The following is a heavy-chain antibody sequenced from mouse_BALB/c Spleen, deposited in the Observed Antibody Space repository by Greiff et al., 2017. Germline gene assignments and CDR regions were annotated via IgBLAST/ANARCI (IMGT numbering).Heavy chain of an antibody. V-gene: IGHV3-2*02. Sequence: EVKLQESGPGLVKPSQSLSLTCTVTGYSITSDYAWNWIRQFPGNKLEWMGYISYSGSTSYNPSLKSRISITRDTSKNQFFLQLNSVTTEDTATYYCARHYGYYFDYWGQGTTLTVSS. J-gene: IGHJ2*01. CDR2: ISYSGST. CDR3: ARHYGYYFDY. CDR1: GYSITSDYA. D-gene: IGHD2-2*01.